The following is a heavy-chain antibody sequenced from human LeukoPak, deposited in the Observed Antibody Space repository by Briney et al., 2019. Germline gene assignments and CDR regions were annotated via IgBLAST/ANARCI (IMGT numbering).Heavy chain of an antibody. CDR3: ARTWGSLDY. D-gene: IGHD7-27*01. CDR2: MNPNSGNT. CDR1: GYPFTSYD. J-gene: IGHJ4*02. V-gene: IGHV1-8*01. Sequence: ASVKVSCKASGYPFTSYDINWVRQATGQGLEWMGWMNPNSGNTGYAQKFQGRVTMTRDTSISTAYMEPSSLRSDDTAVYYCARTWGSLDYWGQGALVTVSS.